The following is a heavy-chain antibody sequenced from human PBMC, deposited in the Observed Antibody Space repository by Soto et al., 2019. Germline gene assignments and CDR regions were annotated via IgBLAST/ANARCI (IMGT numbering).Heavy chain of an antibody. CDR2: INDSGTT. Sequence: SLTGAVYGGAFSGLYCSWIRQPPGKGLEWIGEINDSGTTNYNPSLKSRVTISADTSKTHFSLRLTSVTAADTAVYYCARETSQNVYSHYGMDVGGQGT. CDR3: ARETSQNVYSHYGMDV. CDR1: GGAFSGLY. J-gene: IGHJ6*02. V-gene: IGHV4-34*01.